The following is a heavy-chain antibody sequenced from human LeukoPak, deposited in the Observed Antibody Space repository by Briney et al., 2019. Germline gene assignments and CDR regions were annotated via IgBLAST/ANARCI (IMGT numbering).Heavy chain of an antibody. CDR3: ARGHDFWSANYYMDV. D-gene: IGHD3-3*01. Sequence: SETLSLSCTVSGGSISSSNYNWGWIRQPPGKGLEWIGSMDYSGSTYHNPSLKSRVTISLDTSKNRFSLKLSSVTAADTAVYYCARGHDFWSANYYMDVWSKGTTVTVSS. CDR2: MDYSGST. J-gene: IGHJ6*03. V-gene: IGHV4-39*07. CDR1: GGSISSSNYN.